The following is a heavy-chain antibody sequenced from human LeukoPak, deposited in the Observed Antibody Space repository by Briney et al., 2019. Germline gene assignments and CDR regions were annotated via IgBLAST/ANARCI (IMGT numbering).Heavy chain of an antibody. J-gene: IGHJ4*02. V-gene: IGHV3-7*03. CDR1: GFTLSSYE. D-gene: IGHD6-13*01. CDR2: IKQDGSEK. Sequence: GGSLRLSCTVSGFTLSSYEMTWFRQAPGKGLEWVANIKQDGSEKYYVDSVKGRFTISRDNAKNSLYLQMNSLRAEDTALYYCARDLYSNSWYFVSPGGYWGQGTLVTVSS. CDR3: ARDLYSNSWYFVSPGGY.